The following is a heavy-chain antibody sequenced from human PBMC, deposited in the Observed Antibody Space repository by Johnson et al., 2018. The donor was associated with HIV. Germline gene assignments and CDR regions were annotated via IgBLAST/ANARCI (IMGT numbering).Heavy chain of an antibody. CDR2: ISYDGSNK. V-gene: IGHV3-30-3*01. CDR3: ARSQVAATSEGAFDF. Sequence: HVQLVESGGGVVQPGRSLRLSCAASGFTFSNYAMHWVRQASGKGLEWVAVISYDGSNKYYADSVKGRFTISRDNSKTTLYLHMNSLRAEDTAVYYCARSQVAATSEGAFDFWGQGTMVTVSS. CDR1: GFTFSNYA. D-gene: IGHD2-15*01. J-gene: IGHJ3*01.